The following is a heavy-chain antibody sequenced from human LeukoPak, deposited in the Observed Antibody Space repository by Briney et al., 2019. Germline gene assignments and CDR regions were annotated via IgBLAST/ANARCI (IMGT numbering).Heavy chain of an antibody. J-gene: IGHJ4*02. CDR2: ISSSGSTI. CDR3: ARKATYYYDSSGYSD. CDR1: GFTFSDYY. Sequence: GGSLRLSCAASGFTFSDYYMSWIRQAPGKGLEWVSYISSSGSTIYYADSVKGRFTISRDNAKNSLYLQMNSLRAEDTAVYYCARKATYYYDSSGYSDWGQGTLVTVSS. V-gene: IGHV3-11*01. D-gene: IGHD3-22*01.